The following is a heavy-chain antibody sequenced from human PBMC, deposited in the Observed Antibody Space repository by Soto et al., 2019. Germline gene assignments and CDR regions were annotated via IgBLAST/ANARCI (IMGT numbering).Heavy chain of an antibody. V-gene: IGHV3-23*01. D-gene: IGHD3-3*01. CDR3: ARWSYLDY. CDR2: ISGSDGKT. Sequence: GGSLRLSCVASGFSFGSYALTWVRQAPGKGLEWVSTISGSDGKTFHADAVKGRFSISRDISQSTLYLQMNSLRADDTAIYYCARWSYLDYWGQGTRVTVSS. J-gene: IGHJ4*02. CDR1: GFSFGSYA.